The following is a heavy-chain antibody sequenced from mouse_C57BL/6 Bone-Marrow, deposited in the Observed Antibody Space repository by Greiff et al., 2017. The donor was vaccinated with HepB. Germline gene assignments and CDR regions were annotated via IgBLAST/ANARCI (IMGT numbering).Heavy chain of an antibody. D-gene: IGHD3-2*02. CDR2: ILPSIGRT. Sequence: QVQLKESGSELRSPGSSVKLSCKDFDSEVFPIAYMSWVRQKPGHGFEWIGGILPSIGRTIYGEKFEDKATLDADTLSNTAYLELNSLTSEDSAISYCARQANYYAMDYWGQGTSVTVSS. J-gene: IGHJ4*01. CDR1: DSEVFPIAY. CDR3: ARQANYYAMDY. V-gene: IGHV15-2*01.